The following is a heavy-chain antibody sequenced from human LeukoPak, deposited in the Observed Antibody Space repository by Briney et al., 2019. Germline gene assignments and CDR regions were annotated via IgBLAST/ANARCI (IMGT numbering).Heavy chain of an antibody. CDR3: ARSSYCSSTSCYVVRFDY. J-gene: IGHJ4*02. D-gene: IGHD2-2*01. Sequence: ASVKVSCKASGYTFTGYYMHWVRQAPGQGLEWMGWINPNSGGTNYAQKFQGRVTMTRGTSISTAYMELSRLRSDDTAVYYCARSSYCSSTSCYVVRFDYWGQGTLVTVSS. V-gene: IGHV1-2*02. CDR1: GYTFTGYY. CDR2: INPNSGGT.